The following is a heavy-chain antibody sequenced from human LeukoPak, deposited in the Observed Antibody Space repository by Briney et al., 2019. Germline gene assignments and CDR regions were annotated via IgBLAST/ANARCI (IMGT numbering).Heavy chain of an antibody. V-gene: IGHV3-33*01. CDR2: IWFDGSNK. D-gene: IGHD2-21*02. J-gene: IGHJ5*02. CDR3: ATKGGNDCVTS. CDR1: GFTFSSND. Sequence: PGGSLRLSCAASGFTFSSNDMHWVRQAPGKGLEWVAVIWFDGSNKYYADSVKGGFTISRDNSRNTLYLQMNSLRAGDTAMYYCATKGGNDCVTSWGQGTLVTVSS.